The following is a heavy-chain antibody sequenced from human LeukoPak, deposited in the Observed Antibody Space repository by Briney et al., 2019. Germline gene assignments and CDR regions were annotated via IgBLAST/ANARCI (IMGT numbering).Heavy chain of an antibody. CDR3: ARELVGATRYFDY. V-gene: IGHV1-69*05. CDR2: IIPIFGTA. J-gene: IGHJ4*02. D-gene: IGHD1-26*01. Sequence: SVKVSCKASGGTFSSYAISWVRQAPGQGLEWMGGIIPIFGTANYAQKFQGRVTITTDESTSTAYMELSSLRSEDTAVYYCARELVGATRYFDYWGQGTLVTVSS. CDR1: GGTFSSYA.